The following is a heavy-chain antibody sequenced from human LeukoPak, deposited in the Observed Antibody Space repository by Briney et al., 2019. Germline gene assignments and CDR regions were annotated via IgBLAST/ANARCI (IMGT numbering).Heavy chain of an antibody. CDR1: GFIFSGSA. V-gene: IGHV5-51*01. J-gene: IGHJ4*02. Sequence: PGGSLRLSCAASGFIFSGSAMHWVRQASGKGLEWMGIIYPGDSDTRYSPSFQGQVTISADKSISTAYLQWSSLKASDTAMYYCARNSAVAGTSWWGYWGQGTLVTVSS. CDR2: IYPGDSDT. D-gene: IGHD6-19*01. CDR3: ARNSAVAGTSWWGY.